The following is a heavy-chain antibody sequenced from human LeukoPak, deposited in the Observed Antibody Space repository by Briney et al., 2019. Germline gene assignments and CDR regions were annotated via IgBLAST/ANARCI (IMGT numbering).Heavy chain of an antibody. V-gene: IGHV4-30-4*01. Sequence: PSETLSLTCTVSGGSISSGDYYWSWIRQPPGKGLEWIGYIYYSGSTYYKPSLKSRVTISVDTSKNQFSLKLSSVTAADTAVYYCARDTGPGYGSGTTLDPWGQGTLVTVSS. J-gene: IGHJ5*02. CDR2: IYYSGST. CDR1: GGSISSGDYY. CDR3: ARDTGPGYGSGTTLDP. D-gene: IGHD3-10*01.